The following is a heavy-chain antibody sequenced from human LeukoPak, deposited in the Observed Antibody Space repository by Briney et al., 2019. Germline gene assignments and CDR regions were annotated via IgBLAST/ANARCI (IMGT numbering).Heavy chain of an antibody. CDR1: GFTVSSNY. D-gene: IGHD5-12*01. Sequence: PGGSLRLSCAASGFTVSSNYMSWVRQAPGKGLEWVSVIYSGGSTYYADSVKGRFTISRDNSKNTLYLQMNSLRAEDTAVYYCARDGRGYSGYDYYWGQGTLVTVSS. J-gene: IGHJ4*02. CDR3: ARDGRGYSGYDYY. V-gene: IGHV3-66*01. CDR2: IYSGGST.